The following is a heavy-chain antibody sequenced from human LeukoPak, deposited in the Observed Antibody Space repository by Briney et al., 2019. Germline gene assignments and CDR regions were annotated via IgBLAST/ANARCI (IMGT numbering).Heavy chain of an antibody. CDR2: IYWDDDK. Sequence: SGPTLTHPTPPLTLTCTFSGFSRSTHGVGGGWIRQPPGKTLEWLSLIYWDDDKRYHPSLRTRLTITRDTSNNQVVLTMTDMDPVDTATYYCVHRSMTATQAPLPFDFWGPGTFITVSS. CDR3: VHRSMTATQAPLPFDF. CDR1: GFSRSTHGVG. V-gene: IGHV2-5*06. J-gene: IGHJ4*02. D-gene: IGHD1-1*01.